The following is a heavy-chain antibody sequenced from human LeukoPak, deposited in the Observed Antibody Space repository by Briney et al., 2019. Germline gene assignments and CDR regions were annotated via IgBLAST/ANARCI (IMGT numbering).Heavy chain of an antibody. V-gene: IGHV3-7*01. Sequence: QAGGSLGLSCAASGFTFSSYWMSWMRQAPGKGLEWVANIKYDGNEEYYVDSVKGRFTISRDNAKNSLYLQLNSLRVEDTAVYYCKSGGAAPGSFDYWGQGTLVTVSP. CDR1: GFTFSSYW. J-gene: IGHJ4*02. CDR3: KSGGAAPGSFDY. D-gene: IGHD1-1*01. CDR2: IKYDGNEE.